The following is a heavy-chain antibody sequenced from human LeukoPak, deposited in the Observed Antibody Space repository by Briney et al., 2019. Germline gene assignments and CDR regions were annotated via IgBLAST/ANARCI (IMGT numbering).Heavy chain of an antibody. CDR1: GGSISSSNY. D-gene: IGHD3-3*01. J-gene: IGHJ4*02. CDR3: ARGVWSGYYFDY. Sequence: SETLSLTCTVSGGSISSSNYWGWIRQPPGKGLEWIGEIYHSGSTNYIPSLKSRVTISVDKSKNQFSLKLSSVTAADTAIYYCARGVWSGYYFDYWGQGTLVTVSS. V-gene: IGHV4-4*02. CDR2: IYHSGST.